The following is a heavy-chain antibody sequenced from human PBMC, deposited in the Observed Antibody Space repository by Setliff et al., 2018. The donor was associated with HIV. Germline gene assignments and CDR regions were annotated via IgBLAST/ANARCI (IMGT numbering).Heavy chain of an antibody. J-gene: IGHJ4*02. CDR2: IRSSGDT. Sequence: SETLSLTCTVSGASISSHNYYWGWIRQSPGKGLEWIASIRSSGDTYYNPSLQSRVIISVDTTNNQISLKLTSVTAADTAVYYCTIPASSLAPNWGRGTQVTVSS. CDR3: TIPASSLAPN. V-gene: IGHV4-39*01. CDR1: GASISSHNYY.